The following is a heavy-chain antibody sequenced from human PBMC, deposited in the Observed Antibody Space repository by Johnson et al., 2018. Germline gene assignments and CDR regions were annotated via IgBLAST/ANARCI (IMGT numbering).Heavy chain of an antibody. Sequence: QVQLQESGPGLVKXSETXSLXCTVSGGSISSYWWSWIRQPPGKGLEYIGYVYHSGSPIYNPSLESRVTISIDTSKNQFSLKLRSVTAADTAMYYCARGGEYFQDWGQGTLVTVSS. CDR2: VYHSGSP. J-gene: IGHJ1*01. CDR1: GGSISSYW. V-gene: IGHV4-59*01. D-gene: IGHD6-25*01. CDR3: ARGGEYFQD.